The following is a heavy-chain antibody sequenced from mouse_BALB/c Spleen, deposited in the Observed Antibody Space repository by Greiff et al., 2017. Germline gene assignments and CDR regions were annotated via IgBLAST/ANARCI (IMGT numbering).Heavy chain of an antibody. CDR2: ISTYYGDA. CDR1: GYTFTDYA. Sequence: LQESGAELVRPGVSVKISCKGSGYTFTDYAMHWVKQSHAKSLEWIGVISTYYGDASYNQKFKGKATMTVDKSSSTAYMELARLTSEDSAIYYCARSREDWDYFDYWGQGTTLTVSS. D-gene: IGHD4-1*01. CDR3: ARSREDWDYFDY. J-gene: IGHJ2*01. V-gene: IGHV1S137*01.